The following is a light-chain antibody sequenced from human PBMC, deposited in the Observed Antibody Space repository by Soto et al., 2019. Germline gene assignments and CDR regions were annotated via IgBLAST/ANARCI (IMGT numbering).Light chain of an antibody. V-gene: IGLV2-14*01. CDR2: QVT. Sequence: QSVLTQPASVSGSPGQSITISCTGTSSDVGGYNYVSWYQQHPGKAPKIIIYQVTNRPSGVSNRFSGSRSGNTASLTISGLQAEDEADYYCSSYTDSSNYVFGTGTKLTVL. J-gene: IGLJ1*01. CDR3: SSYTDSSNYV. CDR1: SSDVGGYNY.